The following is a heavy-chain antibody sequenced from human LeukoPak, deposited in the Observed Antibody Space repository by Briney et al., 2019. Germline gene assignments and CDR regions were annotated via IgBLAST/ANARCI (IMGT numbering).Heavy chain of an antibody. V-gene: IGHV3-7*01. D-gene: IGHD3-3*01. CDR2: IKYDGSEK. CDR3: ASLGVDDFWSGQLDY. CDR1: GFTLGSYW. J-gene: IGHJ4*02. Sequence: GGSLRLSCAASGFTLGSYWMSWVRQAPGKGLEWVANIKYDGSEKDYVDSVKGRFTISRDNAKNSLYLQMNSLRAEDTAVYYCASLGVDDFWSGQLDYWGQGTLVTVSS.